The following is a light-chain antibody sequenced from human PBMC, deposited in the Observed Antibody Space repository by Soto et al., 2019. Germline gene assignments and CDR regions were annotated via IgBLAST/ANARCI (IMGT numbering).Light chain of an antibody. CDR1: QSISNH. CDR3: QHYNSYSEA. J-gene: IGKJ1*01. Sequence: DIQMTQSPSSLSASVEDRVIIPCRASQSISNHLNWYQQKPGKAPKLLIYKASTLKSGVPSRFSGSGSGTEFTLTISSLQPDDFATYYCQHYNSYSEAFGQGTKVDIK. V-gene: IGKV1-5*03. CDR2: KAS.